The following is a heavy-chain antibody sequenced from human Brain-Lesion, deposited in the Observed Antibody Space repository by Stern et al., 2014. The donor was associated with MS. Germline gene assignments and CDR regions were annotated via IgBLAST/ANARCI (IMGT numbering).Heavy chain of an antibody. CDR2: IFNSGST. Sequence: VQLVESGPGLVKPSQTLSLSCTVSGGSISSGGYYWSWIRQPAGKGLEWIGRIFNSGSTSYNPSPKSRVTISIATSQNQFSLRLNSRTAADTAVYYCARGRVVPGFQYYATDVWGQGTTVIVSS. J-gene: IGHJ6*02. CDR1: GGSISSGGYY. V-gene: IGHV4-61*02. CDR3: ARGRVVPGFQYYATDV. D-gene: IGHD2-2*01.